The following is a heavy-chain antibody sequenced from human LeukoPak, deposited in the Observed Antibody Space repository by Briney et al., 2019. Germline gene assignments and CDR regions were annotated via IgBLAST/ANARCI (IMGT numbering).Heavy chain of an antibody. Sequence: SETLSLTCAVYGGSFSGYYWSWIRQPPGKGLEWIGEINHSGSTNYNPSLKSRVTISVDTSKNQFSLKLSSVTAADTAVYYCARDKRYYGSGSYSLGGNWFDPWGQGTLVTVSS. CDR1: GGSFSGYY. J-gene: IGHJ5*02. D-gene: IGHD3-10*01. CDR2: INHSGST. CDR3: ARDKRYYGSGSYSLGGNWFDP. V-gene: IGHV4-34*01.